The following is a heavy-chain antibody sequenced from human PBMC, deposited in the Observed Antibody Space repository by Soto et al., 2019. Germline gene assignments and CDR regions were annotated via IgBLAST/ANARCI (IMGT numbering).Heavy chain of an antibody. CDR1: GGSISSYY. D-gene: IGHD3-22*01. CDR3: ARGAYYYDSSGYYYNWFDP. CDR2: IYYSGST. Sequence: QVQLQESGPGLVKPSETLSLTCTVSGGSISSYYWSWIRQPPGKGLEWIGYIYYSGSTNYNPSLKSRVAISVGRCKNQSSLKLSSVTAADKAVYYCARGAYYYDSSGYYYNWFDPWGLGTLVTVSS. V-gene: IGHV4-59*01. J-gene: IGHJ5*02.